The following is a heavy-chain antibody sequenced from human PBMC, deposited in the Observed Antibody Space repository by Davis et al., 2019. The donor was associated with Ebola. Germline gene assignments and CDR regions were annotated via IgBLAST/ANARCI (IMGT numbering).Heavy chain of an antibody. CDR3: ARRARGFVCSSSSCQSHYYNYYGMDV. D-gene: IGHD2-2*01. CDR2: VFNSGTV. J-gene: IGHJ6*02. Sequence: MPSETLSLTCTVPGGSISGYQWAWIRQPPGKGLEYMGHVFNSGTVVYNSALKSRVTISVDTSKNQFSLKLSSVTAADTAVYYCARRARGFVCSSSSCQSHYYNYYGMDVWGQGTTVTVSS. CDR1: GGSISGYQ. V-gene: IGHV4-4*08.